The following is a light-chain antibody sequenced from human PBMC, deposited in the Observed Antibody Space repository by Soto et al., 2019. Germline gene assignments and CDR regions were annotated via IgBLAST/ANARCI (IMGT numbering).Light chain of an antibody. V-gene: IGKV3-15*01. CDR3: LQHYAWPWT. CDR1: QSVNGF. Sequence: EIVMTQSPGTLSVFPGESVTLSCRASQSVNGFLDWFQHKPGQAPRLVLKRIFIRAIGVPARFSGSGSETEVTLTINGLPSEDSGVYYCLQHYAWPWTFGQGTKVEIK. CDR2: RIF. J-gene: IGKJ1*01.